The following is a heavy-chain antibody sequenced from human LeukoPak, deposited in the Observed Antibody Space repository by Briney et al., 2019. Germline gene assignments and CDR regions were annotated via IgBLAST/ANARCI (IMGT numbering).Heavy chain of an antibody. CDR3: ARDQGYCSSATCYEVYQFDS. V-gene: IGHV3-7*03. J-gene: IGHJ4*02. Sequence: QSGGSLRLSCAASGFIFSGYWMSWVRQAPGKGLEWVANIKQDGSEKYYVDSVKGRFTISRDNAKNSLYLQMNSLRAEDTAVYYCARDQGYCSSATCYEVYQFDSWGQGTLVTVSS. CDR1: GFIFSGYW. D-gene: IGHD2-2*01. CDR2: IKQDGSEK.